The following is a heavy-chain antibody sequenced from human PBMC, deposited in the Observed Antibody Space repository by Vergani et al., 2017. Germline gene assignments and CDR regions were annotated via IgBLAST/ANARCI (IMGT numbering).Heavy chain of an antibody. CDR3: ARDKLSEHTSYGDYVY. D-gene: IGHD4-17*01. CDR2: ISYDGSNK. V-gene: IGHV3-30*01. J-gene: IGHJ4*02. Sequence: QVQLVESGGGVVQPGRSLRLSCAASGFTFSSYAMHWVRQAPGKGLEWVAVISYDGSNKYYADSVKARCTISRDNSKNTLYLQMTSLRAEDTAVYYCARDKLSEHTSYGDYVYWGQGTLVTVSS. CDR1: GFTFSSYA.